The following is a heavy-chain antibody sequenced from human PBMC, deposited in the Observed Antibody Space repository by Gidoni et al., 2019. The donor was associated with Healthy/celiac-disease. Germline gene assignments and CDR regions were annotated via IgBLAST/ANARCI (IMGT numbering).Heavy chain of an antibody. CDR2: ISSSSSYI. D-gene: IGHD6-6*01. J-gene: IGHJ6*02. CDR3: ARDSSTGMDV. CDR1: GFTFSSYS. Sequence: EVQLVESGGGLVKPGGCLRLSCAASGFTFSSYSMNWVRQAPGKGLEWVSSISSSSSYIYYADSVKGRFTISRDNAKNSLYLQMNSLRAEDTAVYYCARDSSTGMDVWGQGTTVTVSS. V-gene: IGHV3-21*01.